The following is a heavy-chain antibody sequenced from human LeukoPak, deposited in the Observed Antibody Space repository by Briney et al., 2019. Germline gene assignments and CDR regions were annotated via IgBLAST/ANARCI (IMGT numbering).Heavy chain of an antibody. CDR1: GFALSSYS. Sequence: GGSLRLSCAASGFALSSYSLNWVRQVPGKGLEWVSCIASNSEYKYYADSVKGRFTISRDSAKNSVYLQMNSLRTDDTAVYYCARSITTFGRIIDRFDYWGQGILVTVSS. J-gene: IGHJ4*02. CDR3: ARSITTFGRIIDRFDY. CDR2: IASNSEYK. D-gene: IGHD3-3*01. V-gene: IGHV3-21*06.